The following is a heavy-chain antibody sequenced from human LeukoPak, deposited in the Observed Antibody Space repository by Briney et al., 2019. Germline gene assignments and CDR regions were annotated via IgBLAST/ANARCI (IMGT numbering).Heavy chain of an antibody. CDR3: ARVPPYSSSWYFYFDY. D-gene: IGHD6-13*01. J-gene: IGHJ4*02. Sequence: ASVKVSCKASGYTFTGYYMHWVRQAPGQGLEWMGWINPNSGGTNYAQKFQGRVTMTRDTSISTAYMELSRLRSDDTAVYYCARVPPYSSSWYFYFDYWGQGTLVTVSS. CDR2: INPNSGGT. V-gene: IGHV1-2*02. CDR1: GYTFTGYY.